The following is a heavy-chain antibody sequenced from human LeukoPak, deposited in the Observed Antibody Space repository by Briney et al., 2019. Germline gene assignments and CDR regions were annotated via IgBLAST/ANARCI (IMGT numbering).Heavy chain of an antibody. CDR2: ITWNSDTI. D-gene: IGHD6-13*01. V-gene: IGHV3-9*01. J-gene: IGHJ4*02. CDR1: GFTFSSYV. Sequence: PGGSLRLSCAASGFTFSSYVMHWVRQAPGKGLEWVSGITWNSDTIAYADSVKGRFTISRDNAKNSLYLQMNSLREDDAALYYCAKASAAVFVNRYYFDYWGKGTLVTVSS. CDR3: AKASAAVFVNRYYFDY.